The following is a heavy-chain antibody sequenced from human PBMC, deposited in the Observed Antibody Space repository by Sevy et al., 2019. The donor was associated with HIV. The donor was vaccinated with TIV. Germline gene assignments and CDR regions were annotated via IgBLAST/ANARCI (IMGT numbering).Heavy chain of an antibody. CDR1: GYTFTSYG. J-gene: IGHJ6*02. D-gene: IGHD3-22*01. Sequence: ASVKVSCKASGYTFTSYGISWVRQAPGQGLEWMGWISAYNGNTNYAQKLQGRVTMTTDTSTSTAYMELRSLRSDDTAVYYCARLLYYYDSANAPYHYYGMDVWGQGTTVTVSS. CDR3: ARLLYYYDSANAPYHYYGMDV. CDR2: ISAYNGNT. V-gene: IGHV1-18*01.